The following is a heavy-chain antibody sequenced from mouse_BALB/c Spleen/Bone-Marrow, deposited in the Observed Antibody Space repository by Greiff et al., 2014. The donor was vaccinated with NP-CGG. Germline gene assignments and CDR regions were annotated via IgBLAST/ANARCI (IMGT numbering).Heavy chain of an antibody. CDR2: IDPANGNT. V-gene: IGHV14-3*02. D-gene: IGHD4-1*01. CDR3: ARWEYYAMDY. J-gene: IGHJ4*01. CDR1: GFKIKDTY. Sequence: GQLKEAGAELLEPGGSVKLSCTTSGFKIKDTYMHWGEQKPEQGLEWIGRIDPANGNTKYDPKFQGKATITADTSSNTAYLQLSSLTSGDTAVYYCARWEYYAMDYWGQGTSVTVSS.